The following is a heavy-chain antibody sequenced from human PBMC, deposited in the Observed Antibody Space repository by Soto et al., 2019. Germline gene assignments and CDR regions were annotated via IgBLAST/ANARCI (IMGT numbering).Heavy chain of an antibody. CDR3: ARERTFTMVRGFDY. D-gene: IGHD3-10*01. Sequence: QVQLVESGGGVVQPGRSLRLSCAASGFTFSSYAMHWVRQAPGKGLEWVAVISYDGSNKYYADSVKGRFTISRDNYKTTLYLQMNSLRAEDTAVYYCARERTFTMVRGFDYWGQGTLVTVSS. CDR1: GFTFSSYA. V-gene: IGHV3-30-3*01. CDR2: ISYDGSNK. J-gene: IGHJ4*02.